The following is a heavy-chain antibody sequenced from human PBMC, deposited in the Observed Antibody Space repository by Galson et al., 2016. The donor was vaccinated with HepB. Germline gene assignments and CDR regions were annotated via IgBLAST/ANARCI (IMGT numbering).Heavy chain of an antibody. Sequence: SLRLSCAVSGFTFSQYWMSWVRQAPGKGLEWVANIKQGGSEKYYVDSVKGRFTISRDNTKSSLYLQMDSLRVEDTAVYYCARVHSSWYYFDSWGRGTLVTVSS. J-gene: IGHJ4*02. V-gene: IGHV3-7*01. CDR1: GFTFSQYW. CDR2: IKQGGSEK. CDR3: ARVHSSWYYFDS.